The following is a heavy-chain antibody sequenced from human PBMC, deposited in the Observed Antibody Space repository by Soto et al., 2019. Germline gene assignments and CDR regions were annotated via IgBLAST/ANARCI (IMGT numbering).Heavy chain of an antibody. CDR1: GFTFSSYA. CDR2: ISGSGGST. V-gene: IGHV3-23*01. Sequence: GGSLRFSCAASGFTFSSYAMSWVRQAPGKGLEWVSAISGSGGSTYYADSVKGRFTISRDNSKNTLYLQMNSLRAEDTAVYYCAKDVLEFGEFWFDPWGQGTLVTVSS. CDR3: AKDVLEFGEFWFDP. D-gene: IGHD3-10*01. J-gene: IGHJ5*02.